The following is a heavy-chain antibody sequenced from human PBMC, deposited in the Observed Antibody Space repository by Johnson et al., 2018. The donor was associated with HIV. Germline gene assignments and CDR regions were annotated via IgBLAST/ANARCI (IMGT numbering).Heavy chain of an antibody. Sequence: QVQLVESGGGVVQPGRSPRLACAASGFTFSSYPMHWVRQDPGKGLEWVAVISYDGTNKYYADSVKGRFTISRDNSKNTLYLQMNSLRAEDTAVYYCAKRYSGSLRDTFDIGGTGTMVTVSS. J-gene: IGHJ3*02. V-gene: IGHV3-30*18. CDR3: AKRYSGSLRDTFDI. CDR1: GFTFSSYP. CDR2: ISYDGTNK. D-gene: IGHD1-26*01.